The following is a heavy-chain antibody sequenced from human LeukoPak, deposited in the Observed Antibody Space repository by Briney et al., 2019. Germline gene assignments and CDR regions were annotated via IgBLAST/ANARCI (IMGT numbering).Heavy chain of an antibody. CDR2: INHSGST. Sequence: SETLSLTCAVYGGSFSGYYWSWIRQPPGKGLEWIGEINHSGSTNYNPSLKSRVTISVDTSKNQFSLKLSSVTAADTAVYYCARHRLITMVRGVIGWFDPWGQGTLVTVSS. CDR1: GGSFSGYY. D-gene: IGHD3-10*01. V-gene: IGHV4-34*01. J-gene: IGHJ5*02. CDR3: ARHRLITMVRGVIGWFDP.